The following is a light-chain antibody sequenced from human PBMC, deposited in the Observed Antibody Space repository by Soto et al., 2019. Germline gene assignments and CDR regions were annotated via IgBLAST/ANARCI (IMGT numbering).Light chain of an antibody. J-gene: IGLJ1*01. CDR3: QSYDTSPSGYV. Sequence: QSVLTQPPSVSGAPGQRVTISCTGSSSNIGAGYDVRWYRQLPGTAPKLLIYANNNRPAGVPDRFSASKSGTSASLAITGLQAEDEADYYCQSYDTSPSGYVFGTGTKVTVL. V-gene: IGLV1-40*01. CDR1: SSNIGAGYD. CDR2: ANN.